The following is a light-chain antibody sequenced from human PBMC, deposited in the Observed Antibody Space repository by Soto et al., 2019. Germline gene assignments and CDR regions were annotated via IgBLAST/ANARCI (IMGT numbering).Light chain of an antibody. V-gene: IGKV1-5*03. CDR3: QQYSTYSYT. J-gene: IGKJ2*01. Sequence: DIPMTQSPSTLSASVGDRVTIACRASQSISSWLAWYQQKPGKAPKLLIYKSSTLESGVPSRFSGSGSGTDFTLTISNLQPDDFATYFCQQYSTYSYTFGQGTKLDIK. CDR2: KSS. CDR1: QSISSW.